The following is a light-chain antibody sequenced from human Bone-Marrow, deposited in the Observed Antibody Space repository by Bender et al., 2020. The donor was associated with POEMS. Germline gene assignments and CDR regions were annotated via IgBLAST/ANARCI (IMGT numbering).Light chain of an antibody. CDR3: AVWDDSLNGWV. CDR1: SSNIGAHA. Sequence: QSVLTQPPSASGTPGQRVTISCSGGSSNIGAHAVNWYQPLPGTAPKLLSYSSHRRPSEVPDRFPGSRSGTSAALAISGLQSEDEADDYWAVWDDSLNGWVFGGGTKLTVL. J-gene: IGLJ3*02. CDR2: SSH. V-gene: IGLV1-44*01.